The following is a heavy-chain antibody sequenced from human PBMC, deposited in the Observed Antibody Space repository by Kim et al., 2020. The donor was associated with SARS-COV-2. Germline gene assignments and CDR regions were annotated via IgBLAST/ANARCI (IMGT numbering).Heavy chain of an antibody. CDR3: VKDRLVRGVIIGP. J-gene: IGHJ4*02. V-gene: IGHV3-64D*08. Sequence: GGSLRLSCSGSGVSLSNYAMHWVRQAPGKGLEYVSGISSNGDDTYYVDSVKGRFSVSRDNSKNTLYLQMSSLRPEDTAVYYCVKDRLVRGVIIGPWGQG. D-gene: IGHD3-10*01. CDR1: GVSLSNYA. CDR2: ISSNGDDT.